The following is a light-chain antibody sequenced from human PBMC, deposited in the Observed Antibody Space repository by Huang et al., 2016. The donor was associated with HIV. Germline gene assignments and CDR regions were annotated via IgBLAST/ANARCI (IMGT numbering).Light chain of an antibody. CDR2: GAQ. J-gene: IGKJ2*01. Sequence: EIVMTQSPAALSMSPGESVTLSCRASHNINSNLAWYQQRSGQAPRLLIYGAQILSSGIPAMFSGTGSGTQFTLTISSLQSDDFAVYYCQQYDNWPPKYTFGQGTKLEI. CDR1: HNINSN. CDR3: QQYDNWPPKYT. V-gene: IGKV3-15*01.